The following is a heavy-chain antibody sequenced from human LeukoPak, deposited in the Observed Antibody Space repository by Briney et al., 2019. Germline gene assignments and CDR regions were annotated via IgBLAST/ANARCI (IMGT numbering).Heavy chain of an antibody. Sequence: ASVKVSCKASGGTFSSYAISWVRQAPGQGLEWMGRIIPILGIANYAQKFQGRVTITADKSTSTAYMELSSLRSEDTAVYYCATDQPESGSPLPYLGLYNWFDPWGQGTLVTVSS. J-gene: IGHJ5*02. V-gene: IGHV1-69*04. CDR1: GGTFSSYA. D-gene: IGHD2/OR15-2a*01. CDR2: IIPILGIA. CDR3: ATDQPESGSPLPYLGLYNWFDP.